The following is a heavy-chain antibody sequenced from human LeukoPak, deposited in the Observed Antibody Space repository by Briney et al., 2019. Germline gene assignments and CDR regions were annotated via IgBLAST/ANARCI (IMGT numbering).Heavy chain of an antibody. CDR1: GFTFSSYS. Sequence: GGSLRLSCAASGFTFSSYSMNWVRQAPGKGLEWVSSISSSSSYIYYADSVKGRFTISRDNAKNSLYLQMNSLRAEDTAVYYCARGERTMIVVVITPPDYWGQGTLVTVSS. CDR3: ARGERTMIVVVITPPDY. J-gene: IGHJ4*02. V-gene: IGHV3-21*01. CDR2: ISSSSSYI. D-gene: IGHD3-22*01.